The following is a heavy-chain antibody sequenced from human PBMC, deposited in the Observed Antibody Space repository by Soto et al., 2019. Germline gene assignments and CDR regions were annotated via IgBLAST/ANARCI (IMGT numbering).Heavy chain of an antibody. Sequence: EVQLVESGGGLVQPGGSLRLSCEASGFTFSSYEMNWVRQAPGKGLEWVSSISSSGSPVIYADSVKGRFTISRDNAKNSMGLQMNSLGAEDTAVYYCVRSWGVYCSTTRCYSPWFDPWGQGTLVTVSS. J-gene: IGHJ5*02. CDR1: GFTFSSYE. CDR2: ISSSGSPV. D-gene: IGHD2-2*02. CDR3: VRSWGVYCSTTRCYSPWFDP. V-gene: IGHV3-48*03.